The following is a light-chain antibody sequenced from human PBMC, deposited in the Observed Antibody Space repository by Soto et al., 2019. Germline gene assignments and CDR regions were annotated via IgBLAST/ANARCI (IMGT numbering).Light chain of an antibody. CDR2: GAS. CDR1: QSVSSS. CDR3: QHYGSSRT. V-gene: IGKV3-20*01. J-gene: IGKJ1*01. Sequence: EIVWTQSPGTLSLSPGERATLSCRASQSVSSSLAWYQQKPGQAPRLLIYGASSRATGIPDRFSGSGSGPDFTLTISRLEPEDFAVYFCQHYGSSRTFGQGTKVDIK.